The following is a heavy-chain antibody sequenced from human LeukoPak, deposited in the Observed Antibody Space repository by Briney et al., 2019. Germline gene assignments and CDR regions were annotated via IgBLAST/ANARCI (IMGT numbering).Heavy chain of an antibody. CDR1: GGSISSYY. CDR3: LGYCSSTSCSEHFQH. CDR2: IYYSGST. D-gene: IGHD2-2*01. J-gene: IGHJ1*01. Sequence: TASETLSLTCTVSGGSISSYYWSWIRQPPGKGLEWIGYIYYSGSTYYNPSLKSRVTISVDTSKNQFSLKLSSVTAADTAVYYCLGYCSSTSCSEHFQHWGQGTLVTVSS. V-gene: IGHV4-59*04.